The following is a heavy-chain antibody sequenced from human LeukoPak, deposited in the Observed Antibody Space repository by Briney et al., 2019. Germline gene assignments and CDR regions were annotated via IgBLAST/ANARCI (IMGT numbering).Heavy chain of an antibody. D-gene: IGHD2-21*01. CDR1: GYSFTHYY. V-gene: IGHV1-2*02. CDR2: INHNSGGT. CDR3: ARADRLHGGAYLIGP. J-gene: IGHJ5*02. Sequence: ASVPVSCKSSGYSFTHYYMHWVRQAPGQGLEWMGWINHNSGGTSAAQKFQGRVTMTSDTSITTVYMEVSWLTSDDTAIYYCARADRLHGGAYLIGPWGQGTLVTVSS.